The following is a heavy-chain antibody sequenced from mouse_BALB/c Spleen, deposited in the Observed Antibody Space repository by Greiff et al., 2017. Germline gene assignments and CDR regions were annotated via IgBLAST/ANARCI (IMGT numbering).Heavy chain of an antibody. Sequence: QVQLQQSGAELVRPGASVKLSCKALGYTFTDFEMHWVKQTPVHGLEWIGAIHPGSGGTAYNQKFKGKATLTADKSSSTAYMELSSLTSEDSAVYYCTIPGYGSSHWYFDVWGAGTTVTVSS. CDR2: IHPGSGGT. D-gene: IGHD1-1*01. J-gene: IGHJ1*01. CDR3: TIPGYGSSHWYFDV. V-gene: IGHV1-15*01. CDR1: GYTFTDFE.